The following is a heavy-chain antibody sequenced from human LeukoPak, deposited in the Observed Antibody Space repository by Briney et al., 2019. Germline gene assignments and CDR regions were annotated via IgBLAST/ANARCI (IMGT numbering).Heavy chain of an antibody. V-gene: IGHV3-21*01. CDR1: GFTFSSYS. CDR2: ISSSSYI. D-gene: IGHD6-6*01. J-gene: IGHJ4*02. Sequence: GGSLRLSRAASGFTFSSYSMNWVRQAPGKGLEWVSSISSSSYIYYADSVKGRFTISRDNAKNSLYLQMNSLRAEDTAVYYCAREEGIAARPTGFDYWGQGTLVTVSS. CDR3: AREEGIAARPTGFDY.